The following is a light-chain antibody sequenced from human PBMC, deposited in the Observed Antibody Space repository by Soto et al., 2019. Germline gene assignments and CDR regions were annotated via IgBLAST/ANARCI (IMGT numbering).Light chain of an antibody. Sequence: QLVLTQPPSASGTPGQRVTISCSGSSSNIGSNYVYRYQQLPGTAPKLLIYRNNQRPSGVPDRFSGSKSGTSASLAISGRRSEDEADYYCAAWDDSLSGVVFGGGTKLTVL. CDR3: AAWDDSLSGVV. V-gene: IGLV1-47*01. J-gene: IGLJ2*01. CDR1: SSNIGSNY. CDR2: RNN.